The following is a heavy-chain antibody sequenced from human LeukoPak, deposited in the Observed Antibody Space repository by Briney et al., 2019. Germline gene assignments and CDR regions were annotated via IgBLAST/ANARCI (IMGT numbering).Heavy chain of an antibody. CDR3: ARGNRDFDS. CDR1: GDSVSTNSAA. V-gene: IGHV6-1*01. CDR2: TYYRSKWYH. Sequence: SQSLSLTCAISGDSVSTNSAAWNWIRQSPSRGLEWLGRTYYRSKWYHDYAPSVQSRITINPDTSKNQFSLHLNSVTPEDTAVYYCARGNRDFDSWGQGTLITVSS. D-gene: IGHD2-21*02. J-gene: IGHJ5*01.